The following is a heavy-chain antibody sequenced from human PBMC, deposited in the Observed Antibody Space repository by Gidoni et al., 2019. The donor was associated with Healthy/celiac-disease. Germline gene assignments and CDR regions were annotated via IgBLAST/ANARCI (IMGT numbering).Heavy chain of an antibody. CDR2: ISSSGSTI. CDR1: GFTFSSYE. J-gene: IGHJ4*02. V-gene: IGHV3-48*03. D-gene: IGHD2-15*01. CDR3: ARARYCSGGSCVGVDY. Sequence: EVQLVESGGGLVQPGGSLRLSCAASGFTFSSYEMNWVRQAPGKGLEWVSYISSSGSTIYYADSVKGRFTISRDNAKNSLYLQMNSLRAEDTAVYYCARARYCSGGSCVGVDYWGQGTLVTVSS.